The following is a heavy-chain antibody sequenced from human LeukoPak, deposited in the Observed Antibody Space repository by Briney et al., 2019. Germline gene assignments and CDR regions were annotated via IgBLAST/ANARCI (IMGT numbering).Heavy chain of an antibody. CDR1: GGSFSGYY. CDR3: ARGWYNWNYAV. CDR2: INHSGST. J-gene: IGHJ4*02. V-gene: IGHV4-34*01. D-gene: IGHD1-7*01. Sequence: SETLSLTCAVYGGSFSGYYWSWIRQPPGKGLEWIGEINHSGSTNHNPSLKSRVTISVDTSKNQFSLKLSSVTAADTAVYYCARGWYNWNYAVWGQGTLVTVSS.